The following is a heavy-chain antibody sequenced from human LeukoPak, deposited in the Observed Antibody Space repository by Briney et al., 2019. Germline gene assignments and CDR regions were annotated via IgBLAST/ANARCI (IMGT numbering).Heavy chain of an antibody. D-gene: IGHD2-2*01. J-gene: IGHJ3*02. Sequence: GGSLRLSCAASGFTCSSYSMNWVRQAPGKGLEWVSSISSSRSYIYYADSVKGRFTISRDNAKNSLYLQMNSLRAEDTAVYYCARVWIVVVPAAIGANDAFDIWGQGTMVTVSS. CDR2: ISSSRSYI. CDR3: ARVWIVVVPAAIGANDAFDI. CDR1: GFTCSSYS. V-gene: IGHV3-21*01.